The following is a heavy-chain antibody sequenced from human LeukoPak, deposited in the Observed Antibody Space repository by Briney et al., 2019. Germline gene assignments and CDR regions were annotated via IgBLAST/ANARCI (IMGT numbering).Heavy chain of an antibody. CDR1: LFTFSTYA. J-gene: IGHJ3*02. CDR2: ISGSGRGT. V-gene: IGHV3-23*01. D-gene: IGHD2-2*01. Sequence: GGSLRLSCAASLFTFSTYAMSWVRQAPGKGLEWVSAISGSGRGTYYAGSVRGRFTFSRDNSKNTMYLPMNSLRSADTAVYYCARDKNLGDCGSRSCYGVWPVDIWGQGTMVTVSS. CDR3: ARDKNLGDCGSRSCYGVWPVDI.